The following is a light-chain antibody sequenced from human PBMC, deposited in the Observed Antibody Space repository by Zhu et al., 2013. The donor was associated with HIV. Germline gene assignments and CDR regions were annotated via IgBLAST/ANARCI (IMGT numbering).Light chain of an antibody. CDR3: NSYTTRASYV. CDR1: SSDVGTYNL. CDR2: RSL. J-gene: IGLJ1*01. V-gene: IGLV2-14*02. Sequence: QSALTQPASLSGSPGQSITISCTGTSSDVGTYNLVSWYQQHPDKAPKLHSLLRSLNGTVRGFVNRFSGSKSGNTASLTISGLQAEDEADYYCNSYTTRASYVFGTGTKVTVL.